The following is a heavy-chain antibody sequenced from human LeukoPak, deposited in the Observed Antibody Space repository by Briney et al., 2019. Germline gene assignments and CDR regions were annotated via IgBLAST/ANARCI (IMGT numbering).Heavy chain of an antibody. J-gene: IGHJ4*02. CDR2: ISAYNGNT. D-gene: IGHD6-19*01. CDR3: ARLGAVAGTGGFDY. CDR1: GYTFTGYG. Sequence: ASVKVSCKASGYTFTGYGISWVQQAPGQGLEWMGWISAYNGNTNYAQKLQGRVTMTTDTSTSTAYMELRSLRSDDTAVYYCARLGAVAGTGGFDYWGQGTLVTVSS. V-gene: IGHV1-18*01.